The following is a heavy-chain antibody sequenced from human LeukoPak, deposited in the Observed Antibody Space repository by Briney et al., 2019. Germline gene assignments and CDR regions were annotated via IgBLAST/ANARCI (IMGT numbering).Heavy chain of an antibody. Sequence: SETLSLTCAVYGGSFSGYYWSWIRQPPGKGLEWIGEINHSGSTNYNPSLKSRVTISVDTSKNQFSLKLSSVTAADTAVYYCARDGVVAPTGWFDPWGQGTLVTVS. V-gene: IGHV4-34*01. CDR3: ARDGVVAPTGWFDP. D-gene: IGHD5-12*01. J-gene: IGHJ5*02. CDR1: GGSFSGYY. CDR2: INHSGST.